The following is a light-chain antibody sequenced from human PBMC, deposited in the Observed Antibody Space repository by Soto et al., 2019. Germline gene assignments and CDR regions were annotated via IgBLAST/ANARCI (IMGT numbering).Light chain of an antibody. CDR3: QQSFSTPLT. CDR2: TAS. Sequence: DIQMTQSPSSLSASVGDRVSITCRASQNIGIYLNWYQQKPGKATKLLIYTASSLQSGVPSRVSGSGSGTDFTLTISSLQPEDFATYFCQQSFSTPLTFGGGTKVEIK. V-gene: IGKV1-39*01. J-gene: IGKJ4*01. CDR1: QNIGIY.